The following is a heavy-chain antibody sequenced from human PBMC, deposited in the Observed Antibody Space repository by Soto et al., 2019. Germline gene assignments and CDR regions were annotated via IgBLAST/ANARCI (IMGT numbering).Heavy chain of an antibody. J-gene: IGHJ4*02. CDR1: GFTFSSYA. CDR2: ISGSGGST. CDR3: AKALRTLHLGELSLYPYYFDY. V-gene: IGHV3-23*01. Sequence: GGSLRLSCAASGFTFSSYAMSWVRQAPGKGLEWVSAISGSGGSTYYADSVKGRFTISRDNSKNTLYLQMNSLRAEDTAVYYCAKALRTLHLGELSLYPYYFDYWGQGTLVTVSS. D-gene: IGHD3-16*02.